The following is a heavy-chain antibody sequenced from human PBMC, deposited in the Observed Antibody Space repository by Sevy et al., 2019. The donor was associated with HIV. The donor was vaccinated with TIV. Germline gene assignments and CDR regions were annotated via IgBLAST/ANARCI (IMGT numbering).Heavy chain of an antibody. V-gene: IGHV3-49*03. CDR3: TRRASRVYGDHLNLY. J-gene: IGHJ4*02. Sequence: GGSLRLSCTASGFTFGDYAMSWFRQAPGRGPEWVGFIRSETYGETTEYAASVKGRFTVSRDDSKSIVYLQMNSLKTEDTAVYYCTRRASRVYGDHLNLYWGQGTLVTVSS. D-gene: IGHD2-21*02. CDR1: GFTFGDYA. CDR2: IRSETYGETT.